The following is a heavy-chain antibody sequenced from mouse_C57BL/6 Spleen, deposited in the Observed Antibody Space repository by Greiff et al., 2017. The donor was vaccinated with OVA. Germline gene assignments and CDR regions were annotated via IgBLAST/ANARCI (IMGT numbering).Heavy chain of an antibody. V-gene: IGHV1-50*01. CDR1: GYTFTSYW. CDR3: ARSHYYGSSYGFDY. J-gene: IGHJ2*01. CDR2: IDPSDSYT. D-gene: IGHD1-1*01. Sequence: VQLQQPGAELVKPGASVKLSCKASGYTFTSYWMQWVKQRPGQGLEWIGEIDPSDSYTNYNQKFKGKATLTVDTSSSTAYMQLSSLTSEDSAVYYCARSHYYGSSYGFDYWGQGTTRTVSS.